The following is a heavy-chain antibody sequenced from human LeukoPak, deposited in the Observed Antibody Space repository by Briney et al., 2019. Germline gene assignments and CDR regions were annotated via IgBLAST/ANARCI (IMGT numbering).Heavy chain of an antibody. CDR1: GGSFSDYH. J-gene: IGHJ6*02. Sequence: PSETLSLTCAVYGGSFSDYHWSWIRQPPGKGLGLEWIGEINHSGNTNYNPSLKSRVTISVDTSKNQFSLRLSSVTAADTAVYYCARDTIGAFSYGLDVWGQGTTVTVSS. V-gene: IGHV4-34*01. CDR3: ARDTIGAFSYGLDV. CDR2: INHSGNT. D-gene: IGHD4/OR15-4a*01.